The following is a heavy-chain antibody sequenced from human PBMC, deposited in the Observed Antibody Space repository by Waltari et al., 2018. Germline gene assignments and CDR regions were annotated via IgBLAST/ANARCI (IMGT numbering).Heavy chain of an antibody. J-gene: IGHJ3*02. V-gene: IGHV4-59*11. CDR2: IYYSGST. CDR3: ARAGSSGSNAFDI. CDR1: GGSISSHY. D-gene: IGHD3-22*01. Sequence: QVQLQESGPGLVKPSETLSLTCTVSGGSISSHYWSWIRQPPGKGLEWIGYIYYSGSTNYNPSLKSRVTISVDTSKNQVSLKLSSVTAADTAVYYCARAGSSGSNAFDIWGQGTMVTVSS.